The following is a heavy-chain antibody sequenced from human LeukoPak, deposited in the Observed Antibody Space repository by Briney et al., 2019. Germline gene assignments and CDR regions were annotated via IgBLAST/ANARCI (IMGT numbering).Heavy chain of an antibody. D-gene: IGHD6-13*01. CDR2: IYSGGST. V-gene: IGHV3-66*01. Sequence: GGSLRLSCAASGFTVSSNYMSWVRQAPGKGLEWVSIIYSGGSTYYADSVKGRFTISRDNSKNTLYLQMHSLRGEDTAVYYCARDRRSYSSSLDAFDIWGQGTMVTVSS. CDR1: GFTVSSNY. J-gene: IGHJ3*02. CDR3: ARDRRSYSSSLDAFDI.